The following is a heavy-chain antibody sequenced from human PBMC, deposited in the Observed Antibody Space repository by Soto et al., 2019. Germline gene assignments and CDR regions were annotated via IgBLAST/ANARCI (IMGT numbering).Heavy chain of an antibody. CDR2: ISSSSSYI. D-gene: IGHD2-8*01. V-gene: IGHV3-21*01. J-gene: IGHJ5*02. CDR3: ARDEAMVLKKYNWFYP. Sequence: GGSLRLSCAASGFTFSSYSMNWVRQAPGKGLEWVSSISSSSSYIYYADSVKGRFTISRDNAKNSLFLQMNSLRAEDTAMYYCARDEAMVLKKYNWFYPWGQGTLVTVSS. CDR1: GFTFSSYS.